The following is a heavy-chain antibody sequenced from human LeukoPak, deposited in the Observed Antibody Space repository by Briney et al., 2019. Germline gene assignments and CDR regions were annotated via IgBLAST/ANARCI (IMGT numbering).Heavy chain of an antibody. CDR3: ARETDFWRTLDY. D-gene: IGHD3-3*01. J-gene: IGHJ4*02. Sequence: SETLSLTCTVSGGSISSYYWSWIRQPPGRGLEWIGYIYYSGSTNYNPSLKSRVTISVDTSKNQFSLSLSSVTAVDTAVYYCARETDFWRTLDYWGQGTLVTVSS. CDR1: GGSISSYY. V-gene: IGHV4-59*01. CDR2: IYYSGST.